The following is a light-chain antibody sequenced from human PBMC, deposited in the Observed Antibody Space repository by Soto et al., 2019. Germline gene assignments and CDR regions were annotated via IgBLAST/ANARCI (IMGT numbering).Light chain of an antibody. CDR3: QQLNNYRKST. J-gene: IGKJ3*01. CDR1: QGISSY. CDR2: AAS. Sequence: DIQLTQSPSFLSASVGDRVTITCRASQGISSYLAWYQQKPGKAPKLLIYAASTLQSGVPSRFSGSGSGTECTMTVTSLQPDDFATYYCQQLNNYRKSTFGPVTKVYSK. V-gene: IGKV1-9*01.